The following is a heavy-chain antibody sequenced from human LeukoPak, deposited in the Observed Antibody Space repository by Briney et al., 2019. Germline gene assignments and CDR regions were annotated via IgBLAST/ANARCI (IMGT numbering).Heavy chain of an antibody. Sequence: GGSLRLSCAASGFTFSSYAMHWVRQAPGKGLEWVAVISYDGSNKYYADSVKGRFTISRDNSKNTLYLQMNSLRAEDTAVYYCAKGGKDYYDSSGYYYAYYFDYWGQGTLVTVSS. CDR1: GFTFSSYA. D-gene: IGHD3-22*01. V-gene: IGHV3-30-3*01. CDR3: AKGGKDYYDSSGYYYAYYFDY. CDR2: ISYDGSNK. J-gene: IGHJ4*02.